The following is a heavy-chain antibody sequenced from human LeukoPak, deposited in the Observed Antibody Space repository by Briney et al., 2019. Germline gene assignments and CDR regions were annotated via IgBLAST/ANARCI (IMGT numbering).Heavy chain of an antibody. CDR1: GYTFTSYG. Sequence: VASVKVSCKASGYTFTSYGISWVRQAPGQGLEWMGWISAYNDNTNYAQKLQGRVTMTTDTSTSTAYMELRSLRSDDTAAYYCARVHYDILTGYSYFDYWGQGTLVTVSS. CDR2: ISAYNDNT. CDR3: ARVHYDILTGYSYFDY. V-gene: IGHV1-18*01. J-gene: IGHJ4*02. D-gene: IGHD3-9*01.